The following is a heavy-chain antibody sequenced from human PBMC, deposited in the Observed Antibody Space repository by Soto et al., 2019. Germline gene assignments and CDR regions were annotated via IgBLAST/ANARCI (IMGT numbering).Heavy chain of an antibody. Sequence: PSETLSLTCAVYGGSFSGYYWSWIRQPPGKGLEWIGEINHSGSTNYNPSLKSRVTISVDTSKNQFSLKLSSVTAADTAVYYCARSDIVVVPAAYYGMDVWGHGTTVTVSS. CDR3: ARSDIVVVPAAYYGMDV. CDR1: GGSFSGYY. J-gene: IGHJ6*02. D-gene: IGHD2-2*01. CDR2: INHSGST. V-gene: IGHV4-34*01.